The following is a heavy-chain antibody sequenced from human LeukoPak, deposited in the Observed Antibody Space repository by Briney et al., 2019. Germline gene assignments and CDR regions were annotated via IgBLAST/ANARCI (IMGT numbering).Heavy chain of an antibody. V-gene: IGHV1-46*01. J-gene: IGHJ4*02. CDR2: INPSGGST. CDR1: GYTFTSYY. D-gene: IGHD1-26*01. Sequence: ASVKVSCKASGYTFTSYYIHWVRQAPGQGLEWMGIINPSGGSTSYAQKFQGRVTMTEDTSTDTAYMELSSLRSEDTAVYYCATMRTGFPVGATDYWGQGTLVTVSS. CDR3: ATMRTGFPVGATDY.